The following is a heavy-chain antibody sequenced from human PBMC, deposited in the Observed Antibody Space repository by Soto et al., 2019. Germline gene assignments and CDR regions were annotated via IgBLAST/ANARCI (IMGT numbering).Heavy chain of an antibody. CDR3: AKDLVLRYFDWPAY. CDR2: ISGSGGST. CDR1: EFTVSGYA. D-gene: IGHD3-9*01. J-gene: IGHJ4*02. V-gene: IGHV3-23*01. Sequence: PGGCLRLSGAACEFTVSGYALSWVRQAPGKGLEWVSAISGSGGSTYYADSVKGRFTISRDNSKNTLYLQMNSLRAEDTAVYYCAKDLVLRYFDWPAYWGQGTLVTVSS.